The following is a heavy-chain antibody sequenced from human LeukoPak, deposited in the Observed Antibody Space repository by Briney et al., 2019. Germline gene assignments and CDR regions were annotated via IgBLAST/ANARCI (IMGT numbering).Heavy chain of an antibody. J-gene: IGHJ3*02. CDR1: GGSINSGTYY. CDR3: ARDLLHRGYAFDI. Sequence: SETLSLTCTVSGGSINSGTYYWGWIRQPAGKGLEWIGRIYSSGSTNYNPSLKSRVAISVDMSKNQFSLKLSSVSAADTAVYYCARDLLHRGYAFDIWGQGTMVTVSS. V-gene: IGHV4-61*02. D-gene: IGHD5-12*01. CDR2: IYSSGST.